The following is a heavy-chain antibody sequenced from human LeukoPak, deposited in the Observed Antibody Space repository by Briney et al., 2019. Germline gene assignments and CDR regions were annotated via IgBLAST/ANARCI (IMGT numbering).Heavy chain of an antibody. CDR1: GGSISSYY. CDR3: AREPHSSGWYRDAFDI. Sequence: KASETLSLTCTVSGGSISSYYWSWIRQPAGKGLEWIGRIYTSGSTNYNPSLKSRVTMSVDTSKNQFSLKLSSVTAADTAVYHCAREPHSSGWYRDAFDIWGQGTMVTVSS. CDR2: IYTSGST. D-gene: IGHD6-19*01. J-gene: IGHJ3*02. V-gene: IGHV4-4*07.